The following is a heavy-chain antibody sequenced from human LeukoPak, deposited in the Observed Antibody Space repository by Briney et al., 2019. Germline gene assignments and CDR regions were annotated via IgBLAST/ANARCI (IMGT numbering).Heavy chain of an antibody. CDR1: GGTFSRFT. Sequence: GASVKVSCKASGGTFSRFTISWVRQAPGQGFEWMGGVTPIFGTANFTQRFQGRVSITADESTSTAYMELSSLRSEDTAVYYCARDFGYCDYWGQGTLVTVSS. J-gene: IGHJ4*02. D-gene: IGHD3-3*01. CDR2: VTPIFGTA. V-gene: IGHV1-69*13. CDR3: ARDFGYCDY.